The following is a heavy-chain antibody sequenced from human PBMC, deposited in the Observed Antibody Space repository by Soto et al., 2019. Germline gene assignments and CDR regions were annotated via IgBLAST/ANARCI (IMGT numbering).Heavy chain of an antibody. CDR2: TNLDDDK. CDR3: AHRVLRTVFGLVTTTSVYFDF. D-gene: IGHD3-3*01. V-gene: IGHV2-5*02. Sequence: QITLNESGPTQVKPRQTLTLTCTFSGISLTTSGVGVGWIRQSPGKAPEWLALTNLDDDKSYSPSLKSRLTITKDTAKNQVVLTMADLDPADTATYYCAHRVLRTVFGLVTTTSVYFDFWGQGTPGAGSS. J-gene: IGHJ4*02. CDR1: GISLTTSGVG.